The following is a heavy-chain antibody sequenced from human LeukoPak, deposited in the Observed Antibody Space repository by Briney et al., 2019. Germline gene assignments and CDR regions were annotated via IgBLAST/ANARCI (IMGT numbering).Heavy chain of an antibody. J-gene: IGHJ4*02. CDR1: GYTFTSYG. Sequence: GASVKVSCKASGYTFTSYGISWVRQAPGQGLEWMGWISAYNGNTNYAQKLQGRVTMTTDTSTSTAYMELRSLRSDDTAVYYCARGSRRVVPAASSGIFDYWGQGTLVTVSS. V-gene: IGHV1-18*01. CDR3: ARGSRRVVPAASSGIFDY. CDR2: ISAYNGNT. D-gene: IGHD2-2*01.